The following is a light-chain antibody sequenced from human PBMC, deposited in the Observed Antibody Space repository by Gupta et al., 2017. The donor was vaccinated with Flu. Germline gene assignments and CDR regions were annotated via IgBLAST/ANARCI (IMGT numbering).Light chain of an antibody. CDR3: NSSDSTDNHPAV. CDR1: SLRNSY. CDR2: AKD. Sequence: SGLTQHPARFAAFEQTVRITCQGDSLRNSYPSWYQHKPGQAPVLVIYAKDIRPSWIPDRFSGSSSGNTASLTITRAQAEDEDDYYCNSSDSTDNHPAVFGGGTKLTVL. V-gene: IGLV3-19*01. J-gene: IGLJ2*01.